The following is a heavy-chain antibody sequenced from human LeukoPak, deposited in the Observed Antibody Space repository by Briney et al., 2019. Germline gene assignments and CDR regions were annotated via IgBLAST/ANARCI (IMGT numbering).Heavy chain of an antibody. CDR1: GYTFTDYY. J-gene: IGHJ6*02. CDR3: ARVRIGQQLDKYYYYAMDV. D-gene: IGHD6-13*01. Sequence: ASVTVSCKASGYTFTDYYMHWVRQAPGQRLEWMGWINPNSGGTNYAQKFQGRVTMTTDTSISTAYMEVSRLRSDDTAVYYCARVRIGQQLDKYYYYAMDVWGQGTTVTVSS. CDR2: INPNSGGT. V-gene: IGHV1-2*02.